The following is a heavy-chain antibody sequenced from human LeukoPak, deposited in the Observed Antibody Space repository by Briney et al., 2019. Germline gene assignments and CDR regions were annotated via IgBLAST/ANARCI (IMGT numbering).Heavy chain of an antibody. V-gene: IGHV3-23*01. J-gene: IGHJ4*02. Sequence: AGSLRLSCAASGFTFSSYAMSWVRQAPGKGLEWVSAISGSGGSTYYADSVKGRFTISRDNSKNTLYLQMNSLRAEDTAVYYCATLGIYCSSTSCYDVDYWGQGTLVTVSS. CDR2: ISGSGGST. CDR1: GFTFSSYA. D-gene: IGHD2-2*01. CDR3: ATLGIYCSSTSCYDVDY.